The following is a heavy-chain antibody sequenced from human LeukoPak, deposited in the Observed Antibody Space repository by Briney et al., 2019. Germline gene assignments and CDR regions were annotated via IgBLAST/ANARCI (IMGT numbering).Heavy chain of an antibody. D-gene: IGHD3-10*01. Sequence: SETLSLTCTVSGGSITNSGYYWSWLRQSSGKGLEWIGYIYHRGNTDYNPSLKSRVTISLDRSNNQFSLKLNSITAADTAVYYCARVRLNYYGSGEEYYFDYWGQGTLVTVSS. CDR1: GGSITNSGYY. V-gene: IGHV4-30-2*06. CDR2: IYHRGNT. CDR3: ARVRLNYYGSGEEYYFDY. J-gene: IGHJ4*02.